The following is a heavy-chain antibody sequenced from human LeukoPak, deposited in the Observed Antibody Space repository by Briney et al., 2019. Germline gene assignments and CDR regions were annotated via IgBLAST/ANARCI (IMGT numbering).Heavy chain of an antibody. Sequence: SETLSLTCTVSGGFVSRESWTWIRQFPDKRLEWIGYISHSGASDYKPSLESRVTISRDTPKNQFFLNLNAVTAADTAVYFCARDHCSGGSCYPIFDYWGQGTLVTVSS. CDR2: ISHSGAS. CDR3: ARDHCSGGSCYPIFDY. J-gene: IGHJ4*02. D-gene: IGHD2-15*01. V-gene: IGHV4-59*02. CDR1: GGFVSRES.